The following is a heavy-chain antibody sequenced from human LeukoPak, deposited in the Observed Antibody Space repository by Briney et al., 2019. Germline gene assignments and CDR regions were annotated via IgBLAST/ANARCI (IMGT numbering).Heavy chain of an antibody. CDR1: GGSFSDSY. V-gene: IGHV4-34*01. D-gene: IGHD3-10*01. CDR2: INHSGDT. Sequence: SETLSLTCGVYGGSFSDSYWGWIRQPPGKGLEWIGEINHSGDTNYHPSLKSRVTISVDSSKNQVSLKLNSVTAADTAVYYCTKAFGNVRGETWGQGTLVTVSS. J-gene: IGHJ4*02. CDR3: TKAFGNVRGET.